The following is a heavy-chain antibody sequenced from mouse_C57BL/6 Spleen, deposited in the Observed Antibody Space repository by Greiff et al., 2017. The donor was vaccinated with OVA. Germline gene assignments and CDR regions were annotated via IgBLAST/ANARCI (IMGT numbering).Heavy chain of an antibody. D-gene: IGHD2-3*01. CDR1: GFTFSSYA. J-gene: IGHJ4*01. V-gene: IGHV5-4*01. Sequence: EVMLVESGGGLVKPGGSLKLSCAASGFTFSSYAMSWVRQTPEKRLEWVATISDGGSYTYYPDNVKGRFTISRDNAKNNLYLQMSHLKSEDTAMYYCAREGYYSYYAMDYWGQGTSVTVSS. CDR3: AREGYYSYYAMDY. CDR2: ISDGGSYT.